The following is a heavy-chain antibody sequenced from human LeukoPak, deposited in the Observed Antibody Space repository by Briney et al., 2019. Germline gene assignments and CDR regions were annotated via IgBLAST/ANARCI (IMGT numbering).Heavy chain of an antibody. CDR2: INHSGST. D-gene: IGHD3-9*01. Sequence: SETLSLTCAVYGGSFSGYYWSWIRQPPGKGLEWIGEINHSGSTNYNPSLKSRVTISVDTSKNQFSLRLSSVTAADTAVYYCARVVGWHYDILTGYYRTARYYFDYWGQGTLVTVSP. V-gene: IGHV4-34*01. CDR1: GGSFSGYY. J-gene: IGHJ4*02. CDR3: ARVVGWHYDILTGYYRTARYYFDY.